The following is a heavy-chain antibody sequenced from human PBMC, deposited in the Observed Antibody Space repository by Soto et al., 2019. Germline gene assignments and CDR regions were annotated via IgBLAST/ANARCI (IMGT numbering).Heavy chain of an antibody. CDR2: IDDSGSA. CDR1: GGSMRNFY. CDR3: ARETRGHAVTLDS. Sequence: SETLSLTCTVSGGSMRNFYWNWIRQPPGKGLEWIGYIDDSGSANYSPSLRSRVTMSVDPSINHFSLKVTSMTAADTAVYYCARETRGHAVTLDSWGQGTLVTVSS. V-gene: IGHV4-59*01. J-gene: IGHJ4*02.